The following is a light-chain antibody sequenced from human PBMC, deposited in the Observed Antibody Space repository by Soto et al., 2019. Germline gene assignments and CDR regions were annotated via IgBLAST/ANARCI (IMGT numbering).Light chain of an antibody. V-gene: IGLV2-14*03. Sequence: QSALTQPASVSGSPGQSITISCTGTSSDVGGYNYVAWYQHHPGKAPKVMIYDVSNRPSGVSNRFSGSNSGNTASLTISGLQAEDEADYYCSSYTSTSTLVIFGGGTKVTVL. CDR1: SSDVGGYNY. CDR2: DVS. J-gene: IGLJ2*01. CDR3: SSYTSTSTLVI.